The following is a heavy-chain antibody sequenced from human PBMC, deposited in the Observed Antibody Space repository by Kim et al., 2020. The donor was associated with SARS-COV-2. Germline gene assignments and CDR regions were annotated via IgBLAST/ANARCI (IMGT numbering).Heavy chain of an antibody. CDR1: GGSFSGYY. Sequence: SETLSLTCAVYGGSFSGYYWSWIRQPPGKGLEWIGEINHSGSTKYNPSAKSRVTITVETYNNQFSLKRSSVTAADTAVDYCGRGAGTTVDYWGQGTLVTVS. D-gene: IGHD1-1*01. CDR3: GRGAGTTVDY. V-gene: IGHV4-34*01. CDR2: INHSGST. J-gene: IGHJ4*02.